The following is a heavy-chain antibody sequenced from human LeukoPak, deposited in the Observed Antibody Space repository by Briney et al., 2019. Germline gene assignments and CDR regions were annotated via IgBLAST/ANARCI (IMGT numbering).Heavy chain of an antibody. CDR3: ARDYCGGDCFPDY. Sequence: ASVKVSCTTSGYTFTGYYVHWVRQAPGQGLEWMGRINPNSGDTNYAQKFQGRVTMTRDTSISTAYMELSRLGPDDTAVYYCARDYCGGDCFPDYWGQGTLVTVSS. D-gene: IGHD2-21*02. CDR2: INPNSGDT. V-gene: IGHV1-2*06. J-gene: IGHJ4*02. CDR1: GYTFTGYY.